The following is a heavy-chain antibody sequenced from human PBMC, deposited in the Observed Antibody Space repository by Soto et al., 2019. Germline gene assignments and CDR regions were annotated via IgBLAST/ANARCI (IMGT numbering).Heavy chain of an antibody. CDR1: GFTFSSYG. J-gene: IGHJ4*02. D-gene: IGHD5-18*01. Sequence: QVQLVESGEGVVQPGRSLRLSCAASGFTFSSYGMHWVRQAPGKGLEWVAVIWYDGSNKYYADSVKGRFTISRDNSKNTLYLQLNSLRAEDTAVYYCARDPSIRYSYGLWGQGTLVTVSS. V-gene: IGHV3-33*01. CDR3: ARDPSIRYSYGL. CDR2: IWYDGSNK.